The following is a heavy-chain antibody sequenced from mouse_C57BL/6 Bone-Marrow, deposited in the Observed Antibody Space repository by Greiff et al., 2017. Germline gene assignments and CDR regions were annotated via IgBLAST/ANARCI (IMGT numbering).Heavy chain of an antibody. D-gene: IGHD2-3*01. V-gene: IGHV1-26*01. CDR1: GYTFTDYY. Sequence: VQLQQSGPELVKPGASVKISCKASGYTFTDYYMNWVKQSHEKSLEWIGDINPNNGGTSYNQKFKGKATLTVDKSSSTAYMELSSLTSEDSAVYEGARGDYDGYPHYFYYWGNGTTLTVAS. CDR2: INPNNGGT. J-gene: IGHJ2*01. CDR3: ARGDYDGYPHYFYY.